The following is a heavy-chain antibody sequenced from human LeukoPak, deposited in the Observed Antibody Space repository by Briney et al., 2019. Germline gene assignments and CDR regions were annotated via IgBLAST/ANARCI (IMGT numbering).Heavy chain of an antibody. D-gene: IGHD5-24*01. CDR1: GFTFTSSA. CDR2: IVVGSGNT. Sequence: SVKVSCKASGFTFTSSAVQWVRQARGQRLEWIGWIVVGSGNTNYAQKFQERVTITRDMSTSTAYMELSSLRSEDTAVYYCAALSIKDGYITESDYWGQGTLVAVSS. V-gene: IGHV1-58*01. CDR3: AALSIKDGYITESDY. J-gene: IGHJ4*02.